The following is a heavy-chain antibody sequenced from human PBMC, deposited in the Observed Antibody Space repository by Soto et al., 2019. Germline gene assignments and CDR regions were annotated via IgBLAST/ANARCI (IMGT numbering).Heavy chain of an antibody. V-gene: IGHV1-69*13. J-gene: IGHJ6*01. CDR2: IIPIFGTA. CDR1: GGTFSSYA. D-gene: IGHD3-3*01. CDR3: ARESFRVGNYHYRMDV. Sequence: GASVKVSCKASGGTFSSYASSWVRQAPGQGLEEMGGIIPIFGTANYAQKFEGRVTITAVASPSTAYMELSSLRSEDTAVYFCARESFRVGNYHYRMDVWGQGTKVTVSS.